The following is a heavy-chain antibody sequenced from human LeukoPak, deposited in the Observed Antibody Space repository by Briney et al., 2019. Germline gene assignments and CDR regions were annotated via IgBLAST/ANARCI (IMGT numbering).Heavy chain of an antibody. D-gene: IGHD3-10*01. J-gene: IGHJ4*02. CDR3: ARDHRLDYYGTRDYYFDY. CDR2: ISSSSSHI. CDR1: GFTFISYS. V-gene: IGHV3-21*01. Sequence: KPGGSLRLSCAASGFTFISYSMNWVRQAPGKGLEWVSSISSSSSHIHYADSVKGRFTISRDNAKNSLYLEMNSLRAEDAAQYYCARDHRLDYYGTRDYYFDYWGQGTLVTVSS.